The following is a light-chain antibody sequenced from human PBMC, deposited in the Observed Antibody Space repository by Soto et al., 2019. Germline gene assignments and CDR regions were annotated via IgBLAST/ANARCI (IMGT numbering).Light chain of an antibody. CDR3: SSYTTSATLV. V-gene: IGLV2-14*01. Sequence: QSALTQPASVSGSPGQSIAISCTGTSSDVGSYNSVSWYQQFPGKAPKLILYAVTNRPSGVSNRFSGSKSGNTASLTISGLQAVDEADYFCSSYTTSATLVFGVGTKLTVL. CDR2: AVT. CDR1: SSDVGSYNS. J-gene: IGLJ2*01.